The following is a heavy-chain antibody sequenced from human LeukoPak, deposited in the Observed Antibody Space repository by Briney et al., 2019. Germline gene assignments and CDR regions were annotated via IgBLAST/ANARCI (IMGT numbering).Heavy chain of an antibody. CDR1: GIPFTRSG. D-gene: IGHD2-2*01. CDR2: IQYDAINI. Sequence: GGSLRLSCAASGIPFTRSGMHWVRQAPGKGLEWVAFIQYDAINIKYGDSVKGRFTISRDNSKNTLYLQMNSLTTEDTAVYYCAKGDVVPAAIFAFDIWGQGTMVTVSS. J-gene: IGHJ3*02. V-gene: IGHV3-30*02. CDR3: AKGDVVPAAIFAFDI.